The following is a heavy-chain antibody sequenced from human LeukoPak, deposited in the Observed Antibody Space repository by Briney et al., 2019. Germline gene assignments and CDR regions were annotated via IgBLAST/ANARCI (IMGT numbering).Heavy chain of an antibody. D-gene: IGHD3-10*01. CDR3: ARGTTMVRGVSHFDY. J-gene: IGHJ4*02. Sequence: SETLSLTCTVSGGSISSGGYYWSWIRQHPGKGLEWIGYIYYSGSTYYNPSLKSRVTISVDTSKNQFSLKLSSVTAADTAVYYRARGTTMVRGVSHFDYWGQGTLVTVSS. CDR1: GGSISSGGYY. CDR2: IYYSGST. V-gene: IGHV4-31*03.